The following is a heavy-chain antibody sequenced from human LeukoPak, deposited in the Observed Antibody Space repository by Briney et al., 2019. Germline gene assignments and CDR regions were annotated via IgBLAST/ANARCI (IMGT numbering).Heavy chain of an antibody. CDR1: GGSFSGYY. Sequence: SETLSLTCAVYGGSFSGYYWSWIRQPPGKGLEWIGEINHSGSTNYNPSLKSRVTISVDTSKSQFSLKLSSVTAADTAVYYCATYIVGATQAWGQGTLVTVSS. CDR3: ATYIVGATQA. D-gene: IGHD1-26*01. CDR2: INHSGST. J-gene: IGHJ5*02. V-gene: IGHV4-34*01.